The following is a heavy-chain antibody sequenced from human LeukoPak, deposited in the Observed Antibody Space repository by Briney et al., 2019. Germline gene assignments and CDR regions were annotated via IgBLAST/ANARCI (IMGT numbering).Heavy chain of an antibody. CDR2: INPNSGGT. D-gene: IGHD2-2*01. V-gene: IGHV1-2*02. Sequence: ASVKVSCKASGYTFTGYYMHWVRQAPGQGLEWMGWINPNSGGTNYAQKFQGMVTMTRDTSISTAYMELSRLRSDDTAVYYCASNVVPAAIDYYMDVWGKGTTVTVSS. CDR3: ASNVVPAAIDYYMDV. J-gene: IGHJ6*03. CDR1: GYTFTGYY.